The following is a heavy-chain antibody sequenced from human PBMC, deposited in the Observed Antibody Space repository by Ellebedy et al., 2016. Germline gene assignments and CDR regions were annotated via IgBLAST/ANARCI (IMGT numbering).Heavy chain of an antibody. CDR1: GGSISSSSYY. J-gene: IGHJ5*02. V-gene: IGHV4-39*01. CDR2: IYYSGST. CDR3: ARQVSVWGSYLNWFNP. D-gene: IGHD3-16*02. Sequence: SETLSLXXTVSGGSISSSSYYWGWIRQPPGKGLEWIGSIYYSGSTYYNPSLKSRVTISVDTSKNQFSLKLSSVTAADTAVYYCARQVSVWGSYLNWFNPWGQGTLVTVSS.